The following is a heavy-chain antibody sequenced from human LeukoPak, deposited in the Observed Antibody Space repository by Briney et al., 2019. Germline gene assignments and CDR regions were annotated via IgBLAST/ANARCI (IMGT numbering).Heavy chain of an antibody. J-gene: IGHJ4*02. CDR3: ARDMNPLYRIFDY. CDR2: ISSISSYI. Sequence: PGGSLRLSCAASGFTFSSYSMDWVRQAPGKGLEWVSCISSISSYIYYADSVKGRFTISRDNAKNSLYLQMNSLRAEDTAVYYCARDMNPLYRIFDYWGQGTLVTVSS. V-gene: IGHV3-21*01. D-gene: IGHD2-2*01. CDR1: GFTFSSYS.